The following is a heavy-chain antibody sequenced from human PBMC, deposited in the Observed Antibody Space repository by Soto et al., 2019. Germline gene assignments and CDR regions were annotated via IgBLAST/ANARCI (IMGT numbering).Heavy chain of an antibody. CDR2: IIPIFGTA. J-gene: IGHJ5*01. V-gene: IGHV1-69*06. Sequence: SVKVSCKASGGTFSSYAISWVRQAPGQGLEWMGCIIPIFGTANYAQNFQGRVTITADKXTSTAYMELSSLRSEDTAVYYCAXGXXXFGXSGHGTLVTV. CDR3: AXGXXXFGX. CDR1: GGTFSSYA.